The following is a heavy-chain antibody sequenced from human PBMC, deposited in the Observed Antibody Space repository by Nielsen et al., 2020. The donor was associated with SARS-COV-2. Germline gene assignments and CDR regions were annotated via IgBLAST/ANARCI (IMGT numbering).Heavy chain of an antibody. D-gene: IGHD3-16*02. Sequence: GESLKISCVGSGFIFSSYTMHWARQAPGKGLEWVSGISGGGSTFYAESVRGRFTVSRENFRNTLYLEMNSLRVEDTALYYCASEVGGSYRDFDYWGQGILVTVSS. J-gene: IGHJ4*02. V-gene: IGHV3-23*01. CDR1: GFIFSSYT. CDR2: ISGGGST. CDR3: ASEVGGSYRDFDY.